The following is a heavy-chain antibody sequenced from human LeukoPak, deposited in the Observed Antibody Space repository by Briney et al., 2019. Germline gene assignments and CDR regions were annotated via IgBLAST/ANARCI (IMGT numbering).Heavy chain of an antibody. V-gene: IGHV3-66*01. CDR3: ARDNTAMVGLDY. CDR2: IYSGGST. Sequence: GGPLRLSCAASGFTVSSNYMTWVRQAPGKGLEWVSVIYSGGSTYYADSVKGRFTISRDNSKNTLYLQMNSLRAEDTGVYYCARDNTAMVGLDYWGQGTLVTVSS. D-gene: IGHD5-18*01. CDR1: GFTVSSNY. J-gene: IGHJ4*02.